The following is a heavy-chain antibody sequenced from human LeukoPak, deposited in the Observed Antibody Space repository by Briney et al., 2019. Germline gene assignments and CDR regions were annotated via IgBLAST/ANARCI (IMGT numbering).Heavy chain of an antibody. CDR3: ARELYYYGSGIYGMDV. D-gene: IGHD3-10*01. CDR1: GGTFSSYA. J-gene: IGHJ6*04. V-gene: IGHV1-69*06. CDR2: IIPIFGTA. Sequence: SVKVSCKASGGTFSSYAISWARQAPGQGLEWMGGIIPIFGTANYAQKFQGRVTITADKSTSTAYMELSSLRSEDTAVYYCARELYYYGSGIYGMDVWGKGTTVTVSS.